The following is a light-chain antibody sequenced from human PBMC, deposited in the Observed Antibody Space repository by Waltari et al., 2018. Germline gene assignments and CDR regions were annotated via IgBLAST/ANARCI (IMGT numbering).Light chain of an antibody. J-gene: IGLJ3*02. CDR3: AAWDDGLDGVV. CDR1: SSSIGSRA. CDR2: TDV. Sequence: QSSLTQPPLASGTPGQRVTIPCPRSSSSIGSRAVNWYQRLPGTAPKLLIYTDVHRPSGVPDRFSGSKSGTSASLAISGLQPADEGDYYCAAWDDGLDGVVFGGGTKLTVL. V-gene: IGLV1-44*01.